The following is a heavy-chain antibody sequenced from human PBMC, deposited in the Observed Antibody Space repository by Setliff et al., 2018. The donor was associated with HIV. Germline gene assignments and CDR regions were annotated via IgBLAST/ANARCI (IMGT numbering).Heavy chain of an antibody. CDR1: GYTFTTYH. D-gene: IGHD3-10*01. J-gene: IGHJ4*02. CDR2: INPKNRST. CDR3: TRNLYYYASGIHFGVY. Sequence: ASVKVSCKASGYTFTTYHMHWLRQAPGQGLEWMGIINPKNRSTTYAQRFQDRVTMTSDTSTNKFYMELSSLKSEDTAVYYCTRNLYYYASGIHFGVYWGQGTPVTVSS. V-gene: IGHV1-46*01.